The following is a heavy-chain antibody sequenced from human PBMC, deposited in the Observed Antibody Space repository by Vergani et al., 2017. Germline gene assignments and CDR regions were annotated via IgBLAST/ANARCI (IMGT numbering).Heavy chain of an antibody. V-gene: IGHV3-33*01. CDR2: IWFDGSNK. D-gene: IGHD6-13*01. J-gene: IGHJ4*02. CDR1: EFTFSNYG. Sequence: QVQLVESGGGGVQPGRSLRLSCAASEFTFSNYGMHWVRQAPGKGLEWVAVIWFDGSNKYYADSLKGRFTISRDNSKNTLYLQMNSLRAEDTAIYYCARGPYWREAGVPHFDYWGQGTLVNVSS. CDR3: ARGPYWREAGVPHFDY.